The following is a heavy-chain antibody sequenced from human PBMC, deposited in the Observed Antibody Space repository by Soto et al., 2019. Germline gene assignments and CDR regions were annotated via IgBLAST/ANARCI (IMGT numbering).Heavy chain of an antibody. CDR2: IWYDGSNK. CDR1: GFTFSSYG. D-gene: IGHD3-10*01. CDR3: ARDNLGYYGSGRYLLDY. V-gene: IGHV3-33*01. Sequence: GGSLRLSCAASGFTFSSYGMHWVRQAPGKGLEWVAVIWYDGSNKYYADSVKGRFTISRDNSKNTLYLQMNSLRAEDTAVYYWARDNLGYYGSGRYLLDYWGQGTLVTVSS. J-gene: IGHJ4*02.